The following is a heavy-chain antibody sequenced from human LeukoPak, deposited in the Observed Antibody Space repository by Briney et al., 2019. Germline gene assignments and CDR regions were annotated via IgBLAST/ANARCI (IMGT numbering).Heavy chain of an antibody. V-gene: IGHV1-2*02. CDR1: VYTFTINY. CDR3: APACVAVAPNDY. J-gene: IGHJ4*02. D-gene: IGHD6-19*01. CDR2: MNPNNGGA. Sequence: GASVKVSCKASVYTFTINYLHWVRQAPGQGLEWMGWMNPNNGGAQYVQKFQGRVIMTRDTSISTAYMDLSNLRPDDTSVYYCAPACVAVAPNDYWGQGTLVTVSS.